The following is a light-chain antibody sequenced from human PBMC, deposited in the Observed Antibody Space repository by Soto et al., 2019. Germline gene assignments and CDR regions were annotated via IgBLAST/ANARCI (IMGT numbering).Light chain of an antibody. Sequence: QSVLTQPPSTSGTPGQRVTISCSGGGSNIGGNTVNWYQHLPGTAPKLLIYSNNERPSGVPDRFSGSKSGTSASLAISGLQSEDEADYYCAAWDDSLNGDVFGAGTKVTVL. J-gene: IGLJ1*01. CDR1: GSNIGGNT. CDR3: AAWDDSLNGDV. CDR2: SNN. V-gene: IGLV1-44*01.